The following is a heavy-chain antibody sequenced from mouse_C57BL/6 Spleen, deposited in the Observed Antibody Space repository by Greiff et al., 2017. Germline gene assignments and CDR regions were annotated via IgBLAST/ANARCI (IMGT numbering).Heavy chain of an antibody. V-gene: IGHV1-72*01. CDR3: AKVYYLGSSDFTMGC. J-gene: IGHJ4*01. CDR2: IDPNSGGT. CDR1: VYTFPSHW. D-gene: IGHD1-1*01. Sequence: VQLQQPGPELVKPGASVMLSCKASVYTFPSHWTHWVKQRPGRGLEWIGRIDPNSGGTKYNEKFKSKATLTVVKPSSTAYMQLSSLTSEDSAVFLYAKVYYLGSSDFTMGCSGQGTSVTVSS.